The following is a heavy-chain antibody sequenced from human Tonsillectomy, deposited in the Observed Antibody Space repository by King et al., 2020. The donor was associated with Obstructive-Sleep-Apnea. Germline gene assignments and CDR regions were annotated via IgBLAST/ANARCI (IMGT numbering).Heavy chain of an antibody. V-gene: IGHV4-31*03. CDR3: ARGDILTCYRPTPFDY. Sequence: VQLQESGPGLVKPSQTLSLTCTVSGGSISSGGFYWSWIRQHPGKGLEWIGYIYYSGSTYYNPSLKSRVTISVDTSKNQFSLKVSSVTAADTAVYYCARGDILTCYRPTPFDYWGQGTLVTVSS. CDR1: GGSISSGGFY. D-gene: IGHD3-9*01. J-gene: IGHJ4*02. CDR2: IYYSGST.